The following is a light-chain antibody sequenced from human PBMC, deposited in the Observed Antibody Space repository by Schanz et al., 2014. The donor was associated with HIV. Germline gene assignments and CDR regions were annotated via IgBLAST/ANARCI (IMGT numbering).Light chain of an antibody. CDR3: QQYNNYSGT. Sequence: DVQMTQSPTTLSASVGDRVTITCRASQNIGKWLTWYQQKPGKAPNLLIYQASSLNIGVPSRFSGSGSGTEFTLSISSLQPDDFATYYCQQYNNYSGTFGQGTKVEIK. CDR1: QNIGKW. V-gene: IGKV1-5*03. J-gene: IGKJ1*01. CDR2: QAS.